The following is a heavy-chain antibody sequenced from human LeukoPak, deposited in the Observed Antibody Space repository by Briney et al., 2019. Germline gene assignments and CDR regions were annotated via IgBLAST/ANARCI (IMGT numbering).Heavy chain of an antibody. CDR3: ARTIRITMVRGVPPLYYFDY. D-gene: IGHD3-10*01. Sequence: GASVKVSCKASGYTFTSYDINWVRQATGQGLEWMGRMNPNSGNTGYAQKFQGRVTMTRNTSISTAYMELSSLRSEDTAVYYCARTIRITMVRGVPPLYYFDYWGQGTLVTVSS. CDR2: MNPNSGNT. J-gene: IGHJ4*02. CDR1: GYTFTSYD. V-gene: IGHV1-8*01.